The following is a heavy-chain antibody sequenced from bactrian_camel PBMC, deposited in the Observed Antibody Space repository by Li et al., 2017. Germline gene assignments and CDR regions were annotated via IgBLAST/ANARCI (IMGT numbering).Heavy chain of an antibody. Sequence: HVQLVESGGGSVQAGGSLNLSCAAAGDDMSLLCMGWFRQAPGKEREGVAVSETDGTRAYTGSVKGRFTISRENYGNADHSLTLYMNNLKPEDTAMYYCAASTVVLSCSGLKTHEYNYWGQGTQVTVS. V-gene: IGHV3S55*01. D-gene: IGHD3*01. CDR1: GDDMSLLC. CDR2: SETDGTR. CDR3: AASTVVLSCSGLKTHEYNY. J-gene: IGHJ4*01.